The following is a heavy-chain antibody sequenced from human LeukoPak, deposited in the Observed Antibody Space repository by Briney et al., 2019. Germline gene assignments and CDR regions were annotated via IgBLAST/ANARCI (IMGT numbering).Heavy chain of an antibody. D-gene: IGHD3-3*01. V-gene: IGHV3-53*01. J-gene: IGHJ4*02. CDR3: ARGVAYNFWYS. Sequence: GGSLRLSCAASGFTVSSSYMSWVRQAPGKGLEWVSVFYVGGNTYYADSVTGRFTISRDNSKNTVYLQMDSLRAEDTAVYHCARGVAYNFWYSWGQGTLVTVSS. CDR1: GFTVSSSY. CDR2: FYVGGNT.